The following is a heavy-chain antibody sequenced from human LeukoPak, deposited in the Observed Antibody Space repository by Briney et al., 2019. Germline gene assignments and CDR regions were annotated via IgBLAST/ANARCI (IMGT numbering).Heavy chain of an antibody. CDR3: ATIRDSSSWAFDY. D-gene: IGHD6-13*01. CDR2: IKSKAGGGTP. V-gene: IGHV3-15*01. J-gene: IGHJ4*02. Sequence: GGSLRLSCAASGFTFIDAWMSWVRQAPGKGLEWAGRIKSKAGGGTPDYAAPVKGRFTISRDDPQNTLYVQMDSLTTDDTAVYYCATIRDSSSWAFDYWGQGTLVTVSS. CDR1: GFTFIDAW.